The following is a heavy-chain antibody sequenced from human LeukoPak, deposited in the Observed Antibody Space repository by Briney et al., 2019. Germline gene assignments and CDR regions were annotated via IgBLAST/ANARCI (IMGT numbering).Heavy chain of an antibody. D-gene: IGHD3-3*01. CDR3: ARDPTITIFGVVTYNWFDP. CDR1: GYTLTGYY. CDR2: INPNSGDT. Sequence: GASVKVSCKASGYTLTGYYMHWVRQGPGQGLEWMGWINPNSGDTNYAQRFQGRVTMTRDTSSSTAYMELSRLTSDDTAVYYCARDPTITIFGVVTYNWFDPWGQGTLVTVSS. V-gene: IGHV1-2*02. J-gene: IGHJ5*02.